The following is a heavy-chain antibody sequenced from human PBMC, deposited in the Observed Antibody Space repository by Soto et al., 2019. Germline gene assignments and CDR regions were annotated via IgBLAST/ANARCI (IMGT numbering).Heavy chain of an antibody. J-gene: IGHJ4*02. CDR3: AKEMSYGRPYDY. CDR1: IFTFNNYA. CDR2: ISATGDNT. V-gene: IGHV3-23*01. D-gene: IGHD1-26*01. Sequence: GGSLRLSCAASIFTFNNYAVSWVRQAPGKGLEWVSAISATGDNTYYADFVEGRFTVSRDNSKNTLYLQMNGLRAEDTAMYYCAKEMSYGRPYDYWGQGTLVTVSS.